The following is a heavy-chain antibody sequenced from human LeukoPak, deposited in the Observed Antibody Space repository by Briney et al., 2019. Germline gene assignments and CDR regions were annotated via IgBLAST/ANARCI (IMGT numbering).Heavy chain of an antibody. CDR1: GFTFSSYA. J-gene: IGHJ4*02. CDR3: AKSDGYYYDSSGLGY. D-gene: IGHD3-22*01. CDR2: ISGSGGST. Sequence: PGGSLRLSCAASGFTFSSYAMSWVRQAPGKGLEWVSAISGSGGSTYYADSVKGRFTISRDNSKNTLYLQMNSLRAEDTAVYYCAKSDGYYYDSSGLGYWGQGTLVTVSS. V-gene: IGHV3-23*01.